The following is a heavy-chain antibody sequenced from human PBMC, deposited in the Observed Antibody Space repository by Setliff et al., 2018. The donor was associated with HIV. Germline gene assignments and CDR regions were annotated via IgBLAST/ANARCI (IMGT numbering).Heavy chain of an antibody. CDR3: ARWAGNYYDSSGYYDY. CDR1: GGTLSSYA. D-gene: IGHD3-22*01. Sequence: SVKVSCKASGGTLSSYAISWVRQAPGQGLEWMGGIIPIFGAANYAQKFQDRVTITTDESTSTAYMELSSLSSEDTAVYYYARWAGNYYDSSGYYDYWGQGTLVTVSS. V-gene: IGHV1-69*05. J-gene: IGHJ4*02. CDR2: IIPIFGAA.